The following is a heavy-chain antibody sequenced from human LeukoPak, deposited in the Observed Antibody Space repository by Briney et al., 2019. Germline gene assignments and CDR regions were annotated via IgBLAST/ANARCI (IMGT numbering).Heavy chain of an antibody. V-gene: IGHV1-2*02. Sequence: GASVKVSCKTSGYTFTAYNIHWLRQAPGQGIGWMGWMNPNSGGAKYAQTFQGRVTLTRDTSISTAYLELSSLTSDDTAVYFCARQGSNSSGWYPVDDWGQGTLVTVSS. CDR3: ARQGSNSSGWYPVDD. D-gene: IGHD6-19*01. CDR2: MNPNSGGA. J-gene: IGHJ4*02. CDR1: GYTFTAYN.